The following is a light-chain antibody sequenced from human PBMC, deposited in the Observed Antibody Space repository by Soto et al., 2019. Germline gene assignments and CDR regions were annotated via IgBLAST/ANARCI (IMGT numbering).Light chain of an antibody. V-gene: IGLV2-8*01. CDR2: EVN. CDR1: SSDVGGYNY. Sequence: QSVLTQPPSASGSPGQSVTISCTGTSSDVGGYNYVSWYQQYPGKVPKLMIYEVNKRPSGVPDRFSGSKSGNTASLTVSGLQAEDEADYYCTSYAGGNNVFGTGIKVTVL. CDR3: TSYAGGNNV. J-gene: IGLJ1*01.